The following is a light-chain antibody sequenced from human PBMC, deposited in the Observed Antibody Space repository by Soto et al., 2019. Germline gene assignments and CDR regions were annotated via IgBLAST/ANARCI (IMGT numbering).Light chain of an antibody. CDR2: GAS. CDR1: QSISSSY. V-gene: IGKV3-20*01. CDR3: QQYGSSSWT. J-gene: IGKJ1*01. Sequence: EIVVSTSPGTLSLSPVKRAPLSCRASQSISSSYLAWYQQRPGQAPRLLIYGASSRATGIPDRFSGSGSGTEFTLTISRLEPEDLAVYYCQQYGSSSWTVGQGTKVDI.